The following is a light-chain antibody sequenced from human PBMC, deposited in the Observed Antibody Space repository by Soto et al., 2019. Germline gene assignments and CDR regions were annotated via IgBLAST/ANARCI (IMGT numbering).Light chain of an antibody. CDR2: GVT. CDR1: SSDIGGYNY. J-gene: IGLJ2*01. V-gene: IGLV2-14*01. CDR3: ASYTSSSTLV. Sequence: QSALTQPASVSASLGQSITISCTGTSSDIGGYNYVSWYEQHPGKAPKLIIYGVTNRPSGIFLRFSASKSGTTASLTISGXXXXXXXDYYCASYTSSSTLVFGGGTKL.